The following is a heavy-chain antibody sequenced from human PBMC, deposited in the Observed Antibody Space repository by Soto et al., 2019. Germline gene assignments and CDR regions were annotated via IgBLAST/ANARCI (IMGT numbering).Heavy chain of an antibody. CDR3: AREESLVGATPPVYFDY. V-gene: IGHV3-21*01. Sequence: PGGSLRLSCAASGFTFSSYSMNWVRQAPGKGLEWVSSISSSSSYIYYADSVKGRFTISRDDAKNSLYLQMNSLRAEDTAVYYCAREESLVGATPPVYFDYWGQGTLVTVSS. CDR2: ISSSSSYI. J-gene: IGHJ4*02. CDR1: GFTFSSYS. D-gene: IGHD1-26*01.